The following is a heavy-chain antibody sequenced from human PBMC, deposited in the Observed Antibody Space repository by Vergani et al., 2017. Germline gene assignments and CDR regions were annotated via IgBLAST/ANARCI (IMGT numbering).Heavy chain of an antibody. CDR1: GFTFNSYG. CDR3: AKEGRAYCSGGTCYPEY. CDR2: IRSDESRR. V-gene: IGHV3-30*02. J-gene: IGHJ4*02. Sequence: QVQLVESGGGVVQPGGSLRLSCAASGFTFNSYGMHWVRQAPGKGLEWVASIRSDESRRYYGDSREVPFTISRDNSKNTLYLQMKSLRPEDTAVYYCAKEGRAYCSGGTCYPEYWGQGTLVIVSS. D-gene: IGHD2-15*01.